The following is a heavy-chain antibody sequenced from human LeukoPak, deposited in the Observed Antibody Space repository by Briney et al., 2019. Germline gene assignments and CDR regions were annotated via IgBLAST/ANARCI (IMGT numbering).Heavy chain of an antibody. J-gene: IGHJ4*02. CDR2: ISGSGGST. CDR1: GFTFSSYA. CDR3: AKRLAIAAASFDY. V-gene: IGHV3-23*01. Sequence: GGSLRLSCSASGFTFSSYAMSWVRQAPGKGLELVSAISGSGGSTYYADSVKGRFTISRDNSKNTLYLQMNSLRDEDTAVYYCAKRLAIAAASFDYWGQGTLVTVSS. D-gene: IGHD6-13*01.